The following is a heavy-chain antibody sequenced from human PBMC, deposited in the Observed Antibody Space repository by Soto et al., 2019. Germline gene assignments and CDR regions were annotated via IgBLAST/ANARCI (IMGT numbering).Heavy chain of an antibody. Sequence: QVQLVESGGGVVQPGRSLRLSCAASGFTFSSYAMHWGRQAPGKGLEWVAVISYDGSNKYYADSVKGRLNISRDNSKNTLYLQMNSLRAEDTAVYYCAREPGTTADYWGQGTLVTVSS. CDR3: AREPGTTADY. J-gene: IGHJ4*02. V-gene: IGHV3-30-3*01. CDR2: ISYDGSNK. CDR1: GFTFSSYA. D-gene: IGHD4-17*01.